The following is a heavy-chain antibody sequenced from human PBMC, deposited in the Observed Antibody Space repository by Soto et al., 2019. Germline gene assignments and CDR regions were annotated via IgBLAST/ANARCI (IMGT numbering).Heavy chain of an antibody. J-gene: IGHJ4*02. D-gene: IGHD1-1*01. V-gene: IGHV4-4*09. CDR2: ISHGGST. CDR1: GGAVSRFS. Sequence: PSETLSLTCNVSGGAVSRFSWTWVRQTPGKGLESVGYISHGGSTNYNPSLESRVAISLDTSKNQFSLRLTSMSDADTAVYYCARVRNNYAGLDYWGQGALVTVSS. CDR3: ARVRNNYAGLDY.